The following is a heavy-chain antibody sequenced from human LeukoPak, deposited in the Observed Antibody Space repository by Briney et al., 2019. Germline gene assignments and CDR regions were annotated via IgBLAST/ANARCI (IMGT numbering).Heavy chain of an antibody. CDR2: INPNSGGT. CDR3: ARDLRSGEGFGELSVDY. Sequence: ASVKVSCKASGYTFTGYYMHWVRQAPGQGLEWMGWINPNSGGTNYAQKFQGRVTMTRDTSISTAYMELSRLRFDDTAVYYCARDLRSGEGFGELSVDYWVQGTLVTVSS. D-gene: IGHD3-10*01. CDR1: GYTFTGYY. V-gene: IGHV1-2*02. J-gene: IGHJ4*02.